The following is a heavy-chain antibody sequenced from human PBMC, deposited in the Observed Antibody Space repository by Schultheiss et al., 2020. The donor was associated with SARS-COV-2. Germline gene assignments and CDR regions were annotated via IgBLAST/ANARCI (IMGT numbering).Heavy chain of an antibody. Sequence: GESLKISCAASGFTVSSNYMSWVRQAPGKGLEWVSVIYSGGSTYYADSVKGRFTISRDNSKNTLYLQMNSLRAEDTAVYYCAKATGSIDAFDIWGQGTMVTVSS. CDR2: IYSGGST. D-gene: IGHD2-8*02. CDR3: AKATGSIDAFDI. CDR1: GFTVSSNY. V-gene: IGHV3-53*01. J-gene: IGHJ3*02.